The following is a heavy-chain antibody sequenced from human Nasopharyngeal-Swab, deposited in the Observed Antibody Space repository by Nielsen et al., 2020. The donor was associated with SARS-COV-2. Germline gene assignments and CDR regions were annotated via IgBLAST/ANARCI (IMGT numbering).Heavy chain of an antibody. V-gene: IGHV4-59*13. CDR2: IYYSGST. CDR3: ARREWDYDMTDAFDT. Sequence: SETLSLTCTVSGGSISSYYWSWIRQPPGKGLEWIGYIYYSGSTNYNPSLKSRVTISVDTSKNQFSLKLSSVTAADTAVYYCARREWDYDMTDAFDTWGQGTMVTVSS. D-gene: IGHD3-9*01. J-gene: IGHJ3*02. CDR1: GGSISSYY.